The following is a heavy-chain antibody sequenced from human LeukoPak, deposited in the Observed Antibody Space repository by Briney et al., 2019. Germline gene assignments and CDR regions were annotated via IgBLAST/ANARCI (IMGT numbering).Heavy chain of an antibody. CDR1: GFTFSDYY. Sequence: PGGSLRLSCAASGFTFSDYYMSWIRQAPGRGLEWVSYISSSGNTIYYADSVKGRFTISRDNAKNALYLQMNSLRAEDTAVYYCARERGYSGYDYFIDSPSDYWGQGTLVTVSS. D-gene: IGHD5-12*01. CDR3: ARERGYSGYDYFIDSPSDY. V-gene: IGHV3-11*04. J-gene: IGHJ4*02. CDR2: ISSSGNTI.